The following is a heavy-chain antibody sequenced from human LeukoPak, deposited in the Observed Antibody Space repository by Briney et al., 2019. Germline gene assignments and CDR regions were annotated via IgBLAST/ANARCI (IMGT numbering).Heavy chain of an antibody. V-gene: IGHV1-69*13. CDR1: GGTFSSYA. D-gene: IGHD5-18*01. Sequence: SVKVSCKASGGTFSSYAISWVRQAPGQGLEWMGGTIPIFGTANYAQKFQGRVTITADESTSTAYMELSSPRSEDTAVYYCARGDRYSYGPDYWGQGTLVTVSS. J-gene: IGHJ4*02. CDR2: TIPIFGTA. CDR3: ARGDRYSYGPDY.